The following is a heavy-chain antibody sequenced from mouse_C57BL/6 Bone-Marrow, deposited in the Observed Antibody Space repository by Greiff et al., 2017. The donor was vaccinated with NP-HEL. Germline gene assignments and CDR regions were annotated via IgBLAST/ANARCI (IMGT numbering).Heavy chain of an antibody. D-gene: IGHD2-4*01. CDR2: IYPYNGAS. Sequence: EVQLQQSGPELVKPGASVKISCKASGYSFTGYYMHWVKQSHGNILDWIGYIYPYNGASSYNQKFKCKAILTVDKSSSTAYMELRSLTTEDSAVYYCARDKGSYDYDPLYAMDYWGQGTSVTVSS. CDR1: GYSFTGYY. V-gene: IGHV1-31*01. J-gene: IGHJ4*01. CDR3: ARDKGSYDYDPLYAMDY.